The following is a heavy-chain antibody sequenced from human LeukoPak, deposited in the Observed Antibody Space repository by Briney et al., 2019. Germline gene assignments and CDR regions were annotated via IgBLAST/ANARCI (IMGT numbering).Heavy chain of an antibody. J-gene: IGHJ6*04. D-gene: IGHD3-10*02. Sequence: GGSLRLSCAASGLTVSRNYMSWVRQAPGKGLEWVSVIYSGGSTYYADSVKGRFTISRDNSKNTLYLQMSSLRAEDTAVYYCAELGITMIGGVWGKGTTVTISS. CDR1: GLTVSRNY. CDR2: IYSGGST. CDR3: AELGITMIGGV. V-gene: IGHV3-53*01.